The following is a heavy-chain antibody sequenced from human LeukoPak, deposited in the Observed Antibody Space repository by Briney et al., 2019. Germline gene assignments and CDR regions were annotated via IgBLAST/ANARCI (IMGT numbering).Heavy chain of an antibody. CDR2: ISGSGGST. CDR1: GFTFSSYA. V-gene: IGHV3-23*01. J-gene: IGHJ4*02. D-gene: IGHD3-22*01. Sequence: GGSLRLSCAASGFTFSSYAMSWVRQAPGKGLEWVSAISGSGGSTYYADSVKGRFTISRDNSKNTLYLQMNSLRAEDTAVDYCAKSRAHSITMIVLYLDFWGQGTLVTVSS. CDR3: AKSRAHSITMIVLYLDF.